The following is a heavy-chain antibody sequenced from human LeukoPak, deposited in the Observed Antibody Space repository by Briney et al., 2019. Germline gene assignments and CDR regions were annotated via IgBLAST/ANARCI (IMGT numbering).Heavy chain of an antibody. D-gene: IGHD6-13*01. Sequence: SQTLSLTCAISGDSVSSKSAAWNWIRQSPSRGLEWLGRTYYRSKWNNDYAVSVKSRITINPDTSKNQFTLQLNSVTPEDTAVYLCARIAAGVTNAHDYWGQGTLVTVSS. CDR1: GDSVSSKSAA. V-gene: IGHV6-1*01. CDR3: ARIAAGVTNAHDY. J-gene: IGHJ4*02. CDR2: TYYRSKWNN.